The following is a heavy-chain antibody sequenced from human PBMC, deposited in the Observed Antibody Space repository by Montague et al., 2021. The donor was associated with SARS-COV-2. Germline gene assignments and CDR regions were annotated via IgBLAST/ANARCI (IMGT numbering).Heavy chain of an antibody. CDR1: GGSFSTYS. CDR2: IHHGGST. J-gene: IGHJ6*03. D-gene: IGHD3-10*01. Sequence: SETLSLTCAVHGGSFSTYSWNWIRQPPGKGLGWIGEIHHGGSTNYNPSLKSRVTISADTSKNQFSLKLTSVAAADTAVYYCARLGDGVVPSPILGVGPYYSYYYMDVWGKGTTVTLSS. V-gene: IGHV4-34*01. CDR3: ARLGDGVVPSPILGVGPYYSYYYMDV.